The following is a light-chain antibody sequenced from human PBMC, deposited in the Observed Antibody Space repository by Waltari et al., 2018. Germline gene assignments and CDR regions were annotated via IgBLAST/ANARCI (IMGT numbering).Light chain of an antibody. J-gene: IGLJ1*01. CDR1: NSNLGAGYD. CDR2: DNT. CDR3: QSYDSSLSGFYV. Sequence: QSVLTQPPSVSGAPGPRVTISCTGSNSNLGAGYDVHWYQKLPGTAPKLLIYDNTNRPSGVPDRFSGSKSGTSASLAITGLQAEDEADYYCQSYDSSLSGFYVFGTGTRVTVL. V-gene: IGLV1-40*01.